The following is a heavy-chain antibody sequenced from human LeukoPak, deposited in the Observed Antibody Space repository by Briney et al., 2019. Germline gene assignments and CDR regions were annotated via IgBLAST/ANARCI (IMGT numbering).Heavy chain of an antibody. V-gene: IGHV3-53*01. CDR1: GFTVSSNY. J-gene: IGHJ4*02. Sequence: GGFLRLSCAASGFTVSSNYMSWVRQAPGKGLEWVSVIYSGGTTYYADSVKGRFTISRDNSKNTLYLQMNSLRAEDTAVYYCARAAGGHYYDSSGYLNYWGQGTLVTVSS. CDR2: IYSGGTT. D-gene: IGHD3-22*01. CDR3: ARAAGGHYYDSSGYLNY.